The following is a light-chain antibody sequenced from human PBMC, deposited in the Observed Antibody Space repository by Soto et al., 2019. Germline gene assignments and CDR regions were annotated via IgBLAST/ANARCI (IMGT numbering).Light chain of an antibody. CDR3: SSYTSSSTRV. V-gene: IGLV2-14*03. Sequence: QSALTQPASVSGSPGQSITISCTGTSNDVGAYDYVSWYQQHPDKAPKLMIYDVTDRPSGVSNRFSGSKSGNTASLTISGLQADDEADYYCSSYTSSSTRVFGTGTKVTVL. CDR2: DVT. J-gene: IGLJ1*01. CDR1: SNDVGAYDY.